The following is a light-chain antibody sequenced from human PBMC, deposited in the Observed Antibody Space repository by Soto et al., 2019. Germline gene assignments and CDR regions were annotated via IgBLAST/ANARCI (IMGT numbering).Light chain of an antibody. Sequence: DIQMTQSPSTLSASVGDRVTITCRASQSISSWLAWYQQKPGKAPKLLIYDASSLESGVPSRFSDSGSGTEFTLTISHLQPDDFATYYCQQYNSYPWTFGQGTKVEIK. V-gene: IGKV1-5*01. CDR2: DAS. CDR3: QQYNSYPWT. J-gene: IGKJ1*01. CDR1: QSISSW.